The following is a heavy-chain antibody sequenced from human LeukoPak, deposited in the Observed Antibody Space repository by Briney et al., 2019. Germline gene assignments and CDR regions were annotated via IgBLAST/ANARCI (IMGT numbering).Heavy chain of an antibody. D-gene: IGHD3-10*01. CDR3: ARSFMTMVRGVRYYYYYYGMDV. CDR2: INPNSGGT. CDR1: GYTFTGYY. J-gene: IGHJ6*02. V-gene: IGHV1-2*02. Sequence: GASVKVSCKASGYTFTGYYMHWVRQAPGQGLEWMGWINPNSGGTNYAQKLQGRVTMTTDTSTSTAYMELRSLRSDDTAVYYCARSFMTMVRGVRYYYYYYGMDVWGQGTTVTVSS.